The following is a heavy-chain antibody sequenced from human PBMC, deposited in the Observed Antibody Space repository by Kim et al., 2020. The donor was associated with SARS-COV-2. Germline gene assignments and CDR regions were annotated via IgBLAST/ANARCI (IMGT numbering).Heavy chain of an antibody. Sequence: GGSLRLSCAASGFTFSSYGMHWVRQAPGKGLEWVAVIWYDGSNKYYADSVKGRFTISRDNSKNTLHLQMNSLRAEDTAVYYCARDLIVGDPGVPWGKGTLVTVSS. D-gene: IGHD3-22*01. V-gene: IGHV3-33*01. CDR3: ARDLIVGDPGVP. CDR2: IWYDGSNK. CDR1: GFTFSSYG. J-gene: IGHJ5*02.